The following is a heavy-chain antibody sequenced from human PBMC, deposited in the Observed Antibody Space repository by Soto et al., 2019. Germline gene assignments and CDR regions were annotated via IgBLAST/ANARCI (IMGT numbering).Heavy chain of an antibody. CDR1: GGTFSSYA. Sequence: RASVKVSCKASGGTFSSYAISWVRQAPGQGLEWMGGIIPIFGTANYAQKFQGRVTITADESTSTAYMELSSLRSEDTAVYYCAIRFMAADPSYGMDVWGQGTTVTVSS. J-gene: IGHJ6*02. CDR2: IIPIFGTA. D-gene: IGHD6-13*01. V-gene: IGHV1-69*13. CDR3: AIRFMAADPSYGMDV.